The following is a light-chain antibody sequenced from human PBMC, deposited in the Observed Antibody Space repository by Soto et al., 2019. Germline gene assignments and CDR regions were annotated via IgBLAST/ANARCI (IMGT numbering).Light chain of an antibody. CDR3: SSYTSSSTYV. CDR2: DDS. V-gene: IGLV2-14*01. CDR1: SSDVGDYNY. J-gene: IGLJ1*01. Sequence: QSALTQPASVSGSPGQSITISCTGTSSDVGDYNYVSWYQQHPGKAPKLMIFDDSNRPSGVSNRFSGSKSGNTASLTISGLQAEDEAEYYCSSYTSSSTYVFGTGTKVTVL.